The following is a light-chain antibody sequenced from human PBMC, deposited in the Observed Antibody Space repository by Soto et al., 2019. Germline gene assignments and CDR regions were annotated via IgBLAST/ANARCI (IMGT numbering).Light chain of an antibody. V-gene: IGLV2-11*01. J-gene: IGLJ3*02. CDR1: SSDVGGYHY. Sequence: QSALTQPRSVSGSPGQSVTISCTGTSSDVGGYHYVSWYQQYPGKAPKLMIYDVSKRPSGVPDRFSGSKSANTASLTISGLQAEDEADYYCCSYAGSYTWVFGGGTKVTVL. CDR3: CSYAGSYTWV. CDR2: DVS.